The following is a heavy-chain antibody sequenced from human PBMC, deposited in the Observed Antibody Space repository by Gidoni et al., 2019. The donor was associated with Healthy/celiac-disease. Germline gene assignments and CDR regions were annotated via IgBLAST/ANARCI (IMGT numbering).Heavy chain of an antibody. Sequence: QITLKESGPTLVKPTQTLTLTCTFSGFSLSTSGVGVGWIRQPPGKALEWLALNYWNDDTRYSPSLKSRLTITKDTSKNQVVLTMTNMDPVDTATYYCAHSPKSNSSSWYRLDYYYGMDVWGQGTTVTVSS. CDR3: AHSPKSNSSSWYRLDYYYGMDV. J-gene: IGHJ6*02. CDR1: GFSLSTSGVG. D-gene: IGHD6-13*01. V-gene: IGHV2-5*01. CDR2: NYWNDDT.